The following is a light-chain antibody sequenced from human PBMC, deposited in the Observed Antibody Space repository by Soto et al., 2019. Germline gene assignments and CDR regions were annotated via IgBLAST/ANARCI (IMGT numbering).Light chain of an antibody. CDR2: AAS. CDR3: QESDAFPYN. CDR1: QSITTY. J-gene: IGKJ4*01. Sequence: DIQITHSPSSLSESVVDRVTITFLAGQSITTYLNWYQQKPGKAPNLLIYAASRLQSGVPSRFSGSGSGTDFTLTISSLQPEDFATYYCQESDAFPYNFGGGTKVDIK. V-gene: IGKV1-39*01.